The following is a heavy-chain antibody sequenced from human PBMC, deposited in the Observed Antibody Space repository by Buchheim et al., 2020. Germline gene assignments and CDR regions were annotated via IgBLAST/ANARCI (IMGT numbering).Heavy chain of an antibody. CDR3: ATSGYDYPYYFDY. CDR2: INPMFDTP. D-gene: IGHD5-12*01. CDR1: GGTLYSYA. V-gene: IGHV1-69*01. Sequence: QVQLVQSGAEVKKPGSSVKVSCKASGGTLYSYAISWVRQAPGQGLEWMGGINPMFDTPNYAQNFQGRLTITADESTSIAYMELRSLRSEDTAVYYCATSGYDYPYYFDYWGQGTL. J-gene: IGHJ4*02.